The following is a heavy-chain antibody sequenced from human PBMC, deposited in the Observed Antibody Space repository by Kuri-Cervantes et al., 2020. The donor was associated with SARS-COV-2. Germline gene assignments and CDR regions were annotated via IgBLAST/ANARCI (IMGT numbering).Heavy chain of an antibody. CDR1: GFTFRSYG. J-gene: IGHJ6*02. D-gene: IGHD3-3*01. V-gene: IGHV3-33*01. CDR2: IWHDGSYK. Sequence: GESLKISCAASGFTFRSYGMHWVRQAPGKGLEWVAIIWHDGSYKNYTDSVKGRFTISRDNAKNSLYLQMNSLRAEDTAVYYCARGDDFWSGYYPRYYYYYGMDVWGQGTTVTVSS. CDR3: ARGDDFWSGYYPRYYYYYGMDV.